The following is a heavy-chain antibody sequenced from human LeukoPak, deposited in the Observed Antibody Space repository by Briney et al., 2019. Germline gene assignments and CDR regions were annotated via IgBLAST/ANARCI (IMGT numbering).Heavy chain of an antibody. J-gene: IGHJ6*02. Sequence: SETLSLTCTVSGGSISSGGYYWSWIRQHPGKGLEWIGYIYYSGSTYYNPSLKSRVTISVDTSKNQFSLKLSSVTAADTAVYYCAKGTDWQGLTGYYYYYYYGMDVWGQGTTVTVPS. V-gene: IGHV4-31*03. CDR1: GGSISSGGYY. CDR3: AKGTDWQGLTGYYYYYYYGMDV. CDR2: IYYSGST. D-gene: IGHD3-9*01.